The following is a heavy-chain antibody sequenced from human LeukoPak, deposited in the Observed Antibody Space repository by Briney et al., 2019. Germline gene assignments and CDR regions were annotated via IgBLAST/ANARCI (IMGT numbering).Heavy chain of an antibody. V-gene: IGHV3-74*01. CDR3: ARSPRYCSGGSCKSYYYGMDV. CDR2: ITSGGSST. Sequence: GGSLRLSCAASGFTFSSYRMHWVRQAPGKGLVWVSHITSGGSSTSYADSVKGRFTIPRDNAKNTLYLQMNSLRAEDTAVYYCARSPRYCSGGSCKSYYYGMDVWGKGTTVTVSS. D-gene: IGHD2-15*01. CDR1: GFTFSSYR. J-gene: IGHJ6*04.